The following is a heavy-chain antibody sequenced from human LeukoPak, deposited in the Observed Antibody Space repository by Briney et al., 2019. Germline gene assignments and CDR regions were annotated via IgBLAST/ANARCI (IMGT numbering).Heavy chain of an antibody. Sequence: SVKVSCKASGGTFSSYAISWVRQAPGQGLEWMGGIIPIFGTANYAQKFQGRVTITTDESTSTAYMELSSLRSEDTAVYYCAGDVRYYGSGSYDDYWGQGTLVTVSS. D-gene: IGHD3-10*01. CDR1: GGTFSSYA. CDR3: AGDVRYYGSGSYDDY. J-gene: IGHJ4*02. CDR2: IIPIFGTA. V-gene: IGHV1-69*05.